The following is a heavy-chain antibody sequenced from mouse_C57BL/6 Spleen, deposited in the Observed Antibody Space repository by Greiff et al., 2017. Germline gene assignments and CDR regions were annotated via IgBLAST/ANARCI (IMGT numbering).Heavy chain of an antibody. D-gene: IGHD1-1*01. J-gene: IGHJ2*01. CDR1: GYTFTSYW. CDR2: IHPDSGST. CDR3: ARSGGSSYFDC. Sequence: QVQLQQPGAELVKPGASVKLSCTASGYTFTSYWMPWVKQRPGQGLEWIGMIHPDSGSTNYNEKFTSKATLTVDKSSSTAYMQLSSLTSEDSAVYYCARSGGSSYFDCWGQGTTLTVSS. V-gene: IGHV1-64*01.